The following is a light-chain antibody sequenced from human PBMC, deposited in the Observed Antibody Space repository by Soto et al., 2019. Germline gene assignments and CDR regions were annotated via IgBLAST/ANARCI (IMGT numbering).Light chain of an antibody. CDR3: SSYTTSNTYV. Sequence: QSALTQPPSVSGSPGQSVTLSCTGTSSDVGNYNSVSWYQQPPGTVPKLMIYEVTNRPSGVPDRFSGSKSGNTASLTISGLQPEDEADYYCSSYTTSNTYVFGTGTKLTVL. J-gene: IGLJ1*01. V-gene: IGLV2-18*02. CDR1: SSDVGNYNS. CDR2: EVT.